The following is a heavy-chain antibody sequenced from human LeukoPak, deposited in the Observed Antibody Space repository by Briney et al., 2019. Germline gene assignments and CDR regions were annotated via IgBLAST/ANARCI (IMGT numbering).Heavy chain of an antibody. J-gene: IGHJ4*02. D-gene: IGHD5-18*01. CDR3: ARALAYSYGSFDF. V-gene: IGHV3-21*01. CDR1: GFTFSSYS. Sequence: PGGSLRLSCVASGFTFSSYSMSWVRQAPGKGLEWVSSISSGSKYIYNADSVKGRFTISRDNAKNSLYLQMTSLRAEDTAVYYCARALAYSYGSFDFWGQGTLVIVSS. CDR2: ISSGSKYI.